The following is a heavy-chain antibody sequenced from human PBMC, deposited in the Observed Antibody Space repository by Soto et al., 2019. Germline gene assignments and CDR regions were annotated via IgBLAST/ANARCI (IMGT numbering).Heavy chain of an antibody. J-gene: IGHJ3*02. CDR1: GGSISSNY. V-gene: IGHV4-59*01. Sequence: SETLSLTCSVSGGSISSNYWNWIRQPPGKGLEWIGYIYSSGSTKYNPSLNSRVTISVDTSKNQFSLNLSSVTAADTAVYYCARVKGVFDIWGRGTMVTVSS. CDR2: IYSSGST. CDR3: ARVKGVFDI. D-gene: IGHD3-10*01.